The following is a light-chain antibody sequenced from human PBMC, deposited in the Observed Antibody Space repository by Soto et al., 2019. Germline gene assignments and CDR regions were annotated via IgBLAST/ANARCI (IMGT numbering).Light chain of an antibody. Sequence: QSALTRPASVSGSPGQSITISCTGTSSDVGGYNYVSWYQQNPGKAPKLMIYDVSNRPSGVSNRFSGSKSGNTASLTISGLQAEDEADYYCTSYTSSSTPYVFGGGTKVTVL. J-gene: IGLJ1*01. CDR3: TSYTSSSTPYV. CDR2: DVS. V-gene: IGLV2-14*01. CDR1: SSDVGGYNY.